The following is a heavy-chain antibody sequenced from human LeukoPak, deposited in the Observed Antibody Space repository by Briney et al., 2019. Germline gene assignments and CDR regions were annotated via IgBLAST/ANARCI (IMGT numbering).Heavy chain of an antibody. V-gene: IGHV3-23*01. CDR2: ISGSGGST. CDR3: ATHSQSGIPAAGTLGY. J-gene: IGHJ4*02. Sequence: PGGFLRLSCAASGFTFSNGWMSWVRQAPGKGLEWVSAISGSGGSTYYADSVKGRFTISRDSSKNTLYLQMNSLRAEDTAVYYCATHSQSGIPAAGTLGYWGQGTLVTVSS. D-gene: IGHD6-13*01. CDR1: GFTFSNGW.